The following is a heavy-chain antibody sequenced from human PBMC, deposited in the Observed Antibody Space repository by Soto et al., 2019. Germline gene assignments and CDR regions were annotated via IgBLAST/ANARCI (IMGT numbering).Heavy chain of an antibody. J-gene: IGHJ4*02. D-gene: IGHD3-10*01. CDR2: IVVGSGNT. CDR1: GFTFTSSA. Sequence: SVKVSCKASGFTFTSSAVQWVRQARGQRLEWIGWIVVGSGNTNYAQKFQERVTITRDMSTSTAYMELSSLRSEDTAVYYCAADSGSRITMVRGVILFDYWGQGTLVTVSS. V-gene: IGHV1-58*01. CDR3: AADSGSRITMVRGVILFDY.